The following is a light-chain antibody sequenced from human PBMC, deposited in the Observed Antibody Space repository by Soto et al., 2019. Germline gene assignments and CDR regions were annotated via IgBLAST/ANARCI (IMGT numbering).Light chain of an antibody. CDR3: CSHTASTTRI. CDR2: EVT. Sequence: QSLLAHPASLSGSPGQSLPISCTGTSSDVGGYNHVSWYQHHPGKAPKLMIYEVTKRPSGVSNRFSGSKSGDTASLTISGLQADDEADYYCCSHTASTTRICGTGTKVTVL. V-gene: IGLV2-14*01. J-gene: IGLJ1*01. CDR1: SSDVGGYNH.